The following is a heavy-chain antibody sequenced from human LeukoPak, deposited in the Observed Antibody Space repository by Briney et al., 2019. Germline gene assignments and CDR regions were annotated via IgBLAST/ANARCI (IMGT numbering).Heavy chain of an antibody. J-gene: IGHJ3*02. CDR1: GFTFSSYS. CDR2: ISSSSNYL. V-gene: IGHV3-21*01. D-gene: IGHD2-15*01. Sequence: KPGGSLRLPCAATGFTFSSYSMSWVRQAPGKGLEWVSFISSSSNYLYYADSVKGRFTISRDNAKNSLYLQMNSLRVEDTAVYYCARICSGGSCYNDAFHIWGQGTMVTVSS. CDR3: ARICSGGSCYNDAFHI.